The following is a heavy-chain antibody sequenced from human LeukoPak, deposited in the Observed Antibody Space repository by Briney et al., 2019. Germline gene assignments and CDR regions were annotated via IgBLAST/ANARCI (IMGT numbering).Heavy chain of an antibody. V-gene: IGHV1-69*13. J-gene: IGHJ4*02. D-gene: IGHD5-18*01. Sequence: GASVKVSCKASGGTFSSYAISWVRLAPGQGLEWMGGIIPIFGTANYAQKFQGRVTITADESTSTAYMELSSLRSEDTAVYYCARPQRGYSYGFDYWGQGTLVTVSS. CDR1: GGTFSSYA. CDR3: ARPQRGYSYGFDY. CDR2: IIPIFGTA.